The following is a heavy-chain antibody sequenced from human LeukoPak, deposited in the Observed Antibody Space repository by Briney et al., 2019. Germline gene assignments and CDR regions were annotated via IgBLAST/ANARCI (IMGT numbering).Heavy chain of an antibody. CDR3: ARDTGGYYGSGDWFDP. V-gene: IGHV4-31*03. Sequence: PSETLSLTCTISGGSISSGGYYWSWIRQHPGKGLEWIGYIYYSGSTYYNPSLMSRVTISVDTSKNQFSLKLSSVTAADTAVYYCARDTGGYYGSGDWFDPWGQGTLVTVSS. CDR2: IYYSGST. CDR1: GGSISSGGYY. D-gene: IGHD3-10*01. J-gene: IGHJ5*02.